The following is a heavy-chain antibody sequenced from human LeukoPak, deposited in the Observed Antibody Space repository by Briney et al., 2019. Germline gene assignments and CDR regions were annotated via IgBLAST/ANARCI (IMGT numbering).Heavy chain of an antibody. Sequence: SETLSLTCTVSGGSISSYYWSWIRQPPGKGLEWIGYIYYSGSTNYNPSLKSRVTISVDTSKNQFSLKLSSVTAADTAVYYCARGLVVITAHDAFDIWGQGTMVTVSS. CDR3: ARGLVVITAHDAFDI. D-gene: IGHD3-22*01. J-gene: IGHJ3*02. CDR2: IYYSGST. CDR1: GGSISSYY. V-gene: IGHV4-59*08.